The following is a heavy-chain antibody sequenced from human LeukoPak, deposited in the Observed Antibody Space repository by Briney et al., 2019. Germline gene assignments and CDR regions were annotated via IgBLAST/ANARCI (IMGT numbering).Heavy chain of an antibody. Sequence: SETLSLTCTVSGYSISSGYYWGWIRQPPGKGLEWIGSIYHSGSTYYNPSLKSRVTISVDTSKNQFSLKLSSVTAADTAVYYCARLLMDGYNDYWGQGTLVTVSS. V-gene: IGHV4-38-2*02. CDR3: ARLLMDGYNDY. CDR1: GYSISSGYY. CDR2: IYHSGST. J-gene: IGHJ4*02. D-gene: IGHD5-24*01.